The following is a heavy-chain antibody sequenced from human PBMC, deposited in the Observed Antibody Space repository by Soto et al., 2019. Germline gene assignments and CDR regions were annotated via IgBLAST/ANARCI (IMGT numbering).Heavy chain of an antibody. J-gene: IGHJ6*02. Sequence: QVQLVQSGAEGKKPGASVKVSCKASGYTFTSYDINWVRQATGQGLEWMGWMNPNSGNTGYAQKFQGRVTMTSNTSISTAYMELSSLRSEDTAVYYCARAPMVTTVTTHYYYGMDVWGQGTTVTVSS. CDR3: ARAPMVTTVTTHYYYGMDV. CDR2: MNPNSGNT. D-gene: IGHD4-4*01. V-gene: IGHV1-8*01. CDR1: GYTFTSYD.